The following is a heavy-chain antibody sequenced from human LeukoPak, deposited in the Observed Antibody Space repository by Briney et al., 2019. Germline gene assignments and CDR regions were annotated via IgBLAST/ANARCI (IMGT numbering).Heavy chain of an antibody. J-gene: IGHJ4*02. D-gene: IGHD2-21*02. Sequence: PSETLSLTCTVSGGSISSGGYYWSWIRQHPGKGLEWIGYIYYSGSTYYNPSLKSRVTISVDTSKNQFSLKLSSVTAADTAVYYCARTRGYGAYCGGDCYPLDYWGQGTLVTVSS. V-gene: IGHV4-31*03. CDR2: IYYSGST. CDR3: ARTRGYGAYCGGDCYPLDY. CDR1: GGSISSGGYY.